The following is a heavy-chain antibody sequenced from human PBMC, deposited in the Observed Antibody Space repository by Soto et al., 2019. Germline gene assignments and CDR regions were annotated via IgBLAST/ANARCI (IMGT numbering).Heavy chain of an antibody. CDR1: GGTFSSYA. D-gene: IGHD6-13*01. CDR3: ARGMAAAGLYGMDV. J-gene: IGHJ6*02. Sequence: VASVKVSCKASGGTFSSYAISWVRQAPGQGLEWMGGIIPIFGTANYAQKFQGRVTITADKSTSTAYMELSSLRSEDTAVYYCARGMAAAGLYGMDVWGQGTTVTVSS. V-gene: IGHV1-69*06. CDR2: IIPIFGTA.